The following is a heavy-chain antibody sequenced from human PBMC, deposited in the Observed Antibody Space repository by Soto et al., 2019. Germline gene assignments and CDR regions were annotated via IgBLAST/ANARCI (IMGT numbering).Heavy chain of an antibody. J-gene: IGHJ3*02. CDR1: GFTFSSYS. D-gene: IGHD4-17*01. V-gene: IGHV3-21*01. CDR3: ASQHDYGDFDDAFDI. CDR2: ISSSSSYI. Sequence: PGGSLRLSCAASGFTFSSYSINWVRQAPGKGLEWVSSISSSSSYIYYADSVKGRFTISRDNAKNSLYLKMNSLRAEDTAVYYCASQHDYGDFDDAFDIWGKGTMDTVS.